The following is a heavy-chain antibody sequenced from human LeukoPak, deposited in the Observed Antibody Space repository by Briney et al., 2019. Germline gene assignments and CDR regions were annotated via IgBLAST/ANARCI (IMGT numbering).Heavy chain of an antibody. J-gene: IGHJ4*02. D-gene: IGHD2-21*01. Sequence: GGSLRLSCAASGFTFSDYYMSWVRQAPGKGLEWVSVIYSGGSTYYADSVKGRFTISRDNSKNTVYLQMNSLRAEDTAVYYCARNIPATRWGYWGQGTLVTVSS. CDR2: IYSGGST. CDR1: GFTFSDYY. V-gene: IGHV3-66*01. CDR3: ARNIPATRWGY.